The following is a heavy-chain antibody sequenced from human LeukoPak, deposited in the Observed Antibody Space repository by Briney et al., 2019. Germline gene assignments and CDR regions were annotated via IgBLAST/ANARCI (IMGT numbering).Heavy chain of an antibody. CDR3: ALLGYSYGYAY. Sequence: ASVKVSCKTSGYTFTTYVTHWVRQAPGQGLEWMGIINPSGGSTSYAQKFQGRVTMTRDTSTSTVYMELSSLRSEDTAVYYCALLGYSYGYAYWGQGTLVTVSS. CDR2: INPSGGST. D-gene: IGHD5-18*01. J-gene: IGHJ4*02. V-gene: IGHV1-46*01. CDR1: GYTFTTYV.